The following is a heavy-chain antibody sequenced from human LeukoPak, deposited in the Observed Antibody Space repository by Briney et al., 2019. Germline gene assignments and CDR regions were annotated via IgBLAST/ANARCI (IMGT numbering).Heavy chain of an antibody. CDR1: GGSISTYY. CDR2: IYNSGST. D-gene: IGHD4-17*01. V-gene: IGHV4-59*01. J-gene: IGHJ4*02. Sequence: SETLSLTCTVSGGSISTYYWSWVRQPPGKGLEWIGYIYNSGSTNYNPSLKSRVTISADTSKEQFSLKLRSVTAADTAVYYCARDPTHYDPPLWGQGTLVTVSS. CDR3: ARDPTHYDPPL.